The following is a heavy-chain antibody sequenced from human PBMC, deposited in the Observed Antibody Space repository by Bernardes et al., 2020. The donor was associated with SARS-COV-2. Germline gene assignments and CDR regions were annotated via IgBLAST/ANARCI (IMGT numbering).Heavy chain of an antibody. D-gene: IGHD2-15*01. CDR2: ISAYNDNT. J-gene: IGHJ4*02. Sequence: ASVKVSCKASGYTFTSYGISWVRQAPGQGLEWMGWISAYNDNTNYPQKFQGRVTMTTDTSTSTAYMELRSLRSDDTAVYYCAREDIGYCSAGSCQHFDYWGQGTLVTVSS. CDR3: AREDIGYCSAGSCQHFDY. CDR1: GYTFTSYG. V-gene: IGHV1-18*01.